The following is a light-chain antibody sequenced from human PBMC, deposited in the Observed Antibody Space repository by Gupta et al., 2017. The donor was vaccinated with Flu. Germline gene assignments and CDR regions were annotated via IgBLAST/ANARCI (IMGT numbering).Light chain of an antibody. CDR2: GAS. J-gene: IGKJ5*01. CDR3: QQYGSSPPIT. Sequence: TLSLSPGERATLSCRASQSVSSSYLAWYQQKPGQAPRLLIYGASSRDTGIPDRFSGSGSGTDFTLTISRREPEDFAVYYCQQYGSSPPITFGQGTRQEIK. V-gene: IGKV3-20*01. CDR1: QSVSSSY.